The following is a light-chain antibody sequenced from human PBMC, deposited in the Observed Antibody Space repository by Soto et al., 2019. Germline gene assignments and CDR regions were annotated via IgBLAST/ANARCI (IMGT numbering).Light chain of an antibody. CDR2: GAS. CDR3: QQHREFPQT. V-gene: IGKV3-20*01. J-gene: IGKJ1*01. CDR1: QSVRNNY. Sequence: EIVLTQSPGTLSLSPGDRATLSCRASQSVRNNYLAWYQQKRGQSPRLLIYGASTRATGIPDRFSGGGSGTEFTLTISGLEPEDFALYYCQQHREFPQTFGQGTKVEIK.